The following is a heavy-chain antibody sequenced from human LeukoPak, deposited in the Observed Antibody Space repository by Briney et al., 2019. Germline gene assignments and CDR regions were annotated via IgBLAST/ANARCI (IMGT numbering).Heavy chain of an antibody. D-gene: IGHD3-10*01. J-gene: IGHJ4*02. V-gene: IGHV3-30*14. Sequence: PGGSLRLSCASSGFTFSNYFLDWVRQAPGKGLEWVAGMSHDGSNIYHADPVKGRFTVSRDNSKNTLYLQMNSLRVEDTAVYSCARGSFGDYYFDSWGQGTLVTVSS. CDR3: ARGSFGDYYFDS. CDR1: GFTFSNYF. CDR2: MSHDGSNI.